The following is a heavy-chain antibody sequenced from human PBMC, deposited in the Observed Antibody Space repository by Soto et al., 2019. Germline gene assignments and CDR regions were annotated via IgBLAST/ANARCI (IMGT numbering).Heavy chain of an antibody. J-gene: IGHJ5*02. D-gene: IGHD6-13*01. Sequence: GGSLRLSCAASGFTFSNYNMSWVRQAPGKGLEWVSAISGSGGSTYYADSVKGRFTISRDNSKNTLYLQMNSLRAEDTAVYYCAPARGSSWPNWFDPWGQGTLVTVSS. CDR3: APARGSSWPNWFDP. CDR2: ISGSGGST. CDR1: GFTFSNYN. V-gene: IGHV3-23*01.